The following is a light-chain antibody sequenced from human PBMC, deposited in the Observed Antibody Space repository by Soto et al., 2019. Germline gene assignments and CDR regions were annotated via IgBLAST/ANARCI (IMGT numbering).Light chain of an antibody. V-gene: IGKV3-15*01. CDR1: QSISTK. Sequence: EIVVTQSPATLSMSPGERATLSCRASQSISTKVAWYQQKPGQPPKLLIYWASTRESGVPDRFSGSGSGTDFTLTISSLQAEDVAVYYCQQRSNWPRTFGQGTKVDIK. J-gene: IGKJ1*01. CDR2: WAS. CDR3: QQRSNWPRT.